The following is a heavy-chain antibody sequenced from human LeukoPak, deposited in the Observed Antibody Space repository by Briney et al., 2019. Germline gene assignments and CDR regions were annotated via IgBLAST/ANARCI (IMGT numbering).Heavy chain of an antibody. Sequence: SETLSLTCTVSGGSISTYYWSWIRQPAGKGLEWIGRIYSSGSTNYNPSLKSRVTMSVDTSKNQFSLKLRSVTAADTAVYYCARAYTAIILDYWGQGTLVTVSS. CDR1: GGSISTYY. D-gene: IGHD5-18*01. CDR2: IYSSGST. CDR3: ARAYTAIILDY. J-gene: IGHJ4*02. V-gene: IGHV4-4*07.